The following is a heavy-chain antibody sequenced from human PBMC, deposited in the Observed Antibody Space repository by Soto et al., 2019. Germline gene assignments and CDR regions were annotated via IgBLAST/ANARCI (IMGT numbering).Heavy chain of an antibody. CDR3: AKDRTYYYDSSGYTVPY. CDR2: ISGSGGST. D-gene: IGHD3-22*01. CDR1: GFTFSSYA. Sequence: PGGSLRLSCAASGFTFSSYAMSWVRQAPGKGLEWVSAISGSGGSTYYADSVKGRFTISRDNSKNTLYLQMNSLRAEDTAVYYCAKDRTYYYDSSGYTVPYWGQGTLVTVSS. J-gene: IGHJ4*02. V-gene: IGHV3-23*01.